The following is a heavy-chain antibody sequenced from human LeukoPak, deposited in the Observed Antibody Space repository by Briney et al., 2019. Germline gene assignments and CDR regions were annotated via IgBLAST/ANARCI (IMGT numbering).Heavy chain of an antibody. Sequence: GGSLRLSCAASGFTFSSYAMRWVRQAPGKGLEWVAVISYDGSNKYYADSVKGRFTISRDNAKNSLYLQMNSLRAEDTAVYYCARDMAADAFDIWGQGTMVTVSS. V-gene: IGHV3-30-3*01. CDR1: GFTFSSYA. CDR3: ARDMAADAFDI. D-gene: IGHD5-24*01. J-gene: IGHJ3*02. CDR2: ISYDGSNK.